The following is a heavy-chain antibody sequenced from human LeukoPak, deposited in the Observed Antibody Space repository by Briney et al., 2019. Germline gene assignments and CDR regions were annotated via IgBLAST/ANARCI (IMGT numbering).Heavy chain of an antibody. V-gene: IGHV4-34*01. CDR1: GGSFSGYY. Sequence: SETLSLTCAVSGGSFSGYYWTWIRQPPGKGLEWIGEINHSGNANYNPSLKGRVTISLDMSENHFSLKLTSVTAADTAVYYCARGQGTVTTHWGQGTLVTVSS. D-gene: IGHD4-17*01. CDR2: INHSGNA. J-gene: IGHJ4*02. CDR3: ARGQGTVTTH.